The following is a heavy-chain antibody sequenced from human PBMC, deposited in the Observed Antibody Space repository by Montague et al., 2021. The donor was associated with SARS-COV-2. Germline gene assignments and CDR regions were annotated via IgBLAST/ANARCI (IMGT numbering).Heavy chain of an antibody. CDR1: GGSISSYY. D-gene: IGHD3-10*01. CDR2: IYYSGST. J-gene: IGHJ6*02. CDR3: ARAGSGSYSFYYYYGMDV. V-gene: IGHV4-59*08. Sequence: SETLSLTYAVSGGSISSYYWSWIRQPPGKGLEWIGYIYYSGSTNYNPSLKSQVTISVDTSKNQFSLKLSSVTAADTAVYYCARAGSGSYSFYYYYGMDVWGQGTTVTVSS.